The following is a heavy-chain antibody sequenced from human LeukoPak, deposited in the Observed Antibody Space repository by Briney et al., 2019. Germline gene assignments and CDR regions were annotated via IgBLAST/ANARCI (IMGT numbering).Heavy chain of an antibody. J-gene: IGHJ3*02. CDR1: GYTFTSDY. CDR2: INPSGGST. V-gene: IGHV1-46*01. Sequence: ASVKVSCKASGYTFTSDYMHWVRQAPGQGLEWMGIINPSGGSTSYAQKLQGRVTMTRDTSTSTVYMELSSLRSEDTAVYYCARVKGYGGMRGAFDIWGQGTMVTVSS. D-gene: IGHD4-23*01. CDR3: ARVKGYGGMRGAFDI.